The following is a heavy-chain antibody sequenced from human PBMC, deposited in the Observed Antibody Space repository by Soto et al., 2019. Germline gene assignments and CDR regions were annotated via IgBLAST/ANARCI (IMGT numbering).Heavy chain of an antibody. V-gene: IGHV3-23*01. J-gene: IGHJ6*02. D-gene: IGHD3-9*01. CDR1: GFIVTSNY. Sequence: GGSLRLSCAASGFIVTSNYMSWVRQPPGKGLEWVSAISGSGGSTYYADSVKGRFTISRDNSKNTLFLQMNSLRAEDTAEYYCARVVRYFDTPYGMDVWGQGTTVTVSS. CDR3: ARVVRYFDTPYGMDV. CDR2: ISGSGGST.